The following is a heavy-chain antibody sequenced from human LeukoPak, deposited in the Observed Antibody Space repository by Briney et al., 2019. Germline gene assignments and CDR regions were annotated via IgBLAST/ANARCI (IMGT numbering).Heavy chain of an antibody. D-gene: IGHD2-21*02. CDR2: ISYEGSNE. CDR3: ANLCGDDGPLG. V-gene: IGHV3-30*04. J-gene: IGHJ4*02. CDR1: RFTFSHYV. Sequence: GGSPRLSCAASRFTFSHYVMQWVRQTPAKGRERVAIISYEGSNEYYADSVQGPFTISREHAKNTLCLQMNSLRPEDTAVYYCANLCGDDGPLGWGQGTLVTVS.